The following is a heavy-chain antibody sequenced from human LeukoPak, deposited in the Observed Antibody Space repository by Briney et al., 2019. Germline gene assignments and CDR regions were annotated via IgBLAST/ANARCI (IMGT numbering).Heavy chain of an antibody. J-gene: IGHJ5*02. CDR1: GSTFSNYY. Sequence: ASVKVSCKASGSTFSNYYMHWVRQAPGQGLEYMGIINLSGGSTNYAQKFLGRVTMTRDTSTSTVYMELSSLRSEDTAVYYCAREPFPKVVLNYFDPWGQGTLVTVSS. D-gene: IGHD1-7*01. V-gene: IGHV1-46*01. CDR3: AREPFPKVVLNYFDP. CDR2: INLSGGST.